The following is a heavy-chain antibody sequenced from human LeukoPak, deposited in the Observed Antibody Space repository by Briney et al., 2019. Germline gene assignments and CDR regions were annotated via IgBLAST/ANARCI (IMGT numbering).Heavy chain of an antibody. Sequence: GGSLRLSCAVSGFTVSSNYMTWVCQAPGKGLEWVSVIYSGGSIYYADSVKGRFTISRDISKNTVDLQLNSLRAEDTAVYYCAKCPKPAMVDYWGQGTLVTVSS. D-gene: IGHD5-18*01. V-gene: IGHV3-53*01. CDR3: AKCPKPAMVDY. CDR1: GFTVSSNY. J-gene: IGHJ4*02. CDR2: IYSGGSI.